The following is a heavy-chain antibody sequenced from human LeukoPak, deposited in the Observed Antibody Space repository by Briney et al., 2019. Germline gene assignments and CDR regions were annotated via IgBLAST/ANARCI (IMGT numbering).Heavy chain of an antibody. CDR1: GGSISSSSYY. J-gene: IGHJ4*02. Sequence: KPSETLSPTCTVSGGSISSSSYYWGWIRQPPGKGLEWIGSIYYSGSTNYNPSLKSRVTISVDTSKNQFSLKLSSVTAADTAVYYCARGIAAAGGVDYWGQGTLVTVSS. CDR3: ARGIAAAGGVDY. V-gene: IGHV4-39*07. D-gene: IGHD6-13*01. CDR2: IYYSGST.